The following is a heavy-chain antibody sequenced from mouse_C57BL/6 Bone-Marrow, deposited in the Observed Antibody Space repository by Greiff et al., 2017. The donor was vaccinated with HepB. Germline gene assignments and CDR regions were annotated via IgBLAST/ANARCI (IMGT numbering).Heavy chain of an antibody. CDR2: INPNNGGT. CDR3: ARDYYGSSLFDY. J-gene: IGHJ2*01. CDR1: GYTFTDYY. V-gene: IGHV1-26*01. D-gene: IGHD1-1*01. Sequence: VQLQQSGPELVKPGASVKISCKASGYTFTDYYMNWVKQSHGKSLEWIGDINPNNGGTSYNQKFKGKATLTVDKSSSTAYMELRSLTSEDSAVYYCARDYYGSSLFDYWGQGTTLTVSS.